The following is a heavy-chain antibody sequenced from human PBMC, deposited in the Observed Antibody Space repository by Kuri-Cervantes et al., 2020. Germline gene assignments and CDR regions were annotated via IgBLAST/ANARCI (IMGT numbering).Heavy chain of an antibody. Sequence: SLKISCAASGFTFSSYAMHWVRQAPGKGLEWVAVIWYDGSNEYYADSVKDRFTISRDNSKSTLYLQMNSLRAEDTAVYYCARDRGIITFDYWGQGILVTVSS. CDR2: IWYDGSNE. CDR3: ARDRGIITFDY. D-gene: IGHD3-10*01. J-gene: IGHJ4*02. CDR1: GFTFSSYA. V-gene: IGHV3-33*08.